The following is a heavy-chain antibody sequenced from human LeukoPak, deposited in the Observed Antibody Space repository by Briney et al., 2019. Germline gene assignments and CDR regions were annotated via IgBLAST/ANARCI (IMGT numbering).Heavy chain of an antibody. J-gene: IGHJ4*02. CDR2: ISPKSGGT. CDR1: GYTFTDYY. V-gene: IGHV1-2*02. CDR3: ARFSSGGNYSFDY. Sequence: GASVKVSCTASGYTFTDYYMHWVREAPGQGLEWMGWISPKSGGTYFAQKFQGRVTMTRDTSISTVYMELSRLIPDDTAVYYCARFSSGGNYSFDYWGQGTLVTVSS. D-gene: IGHD6-19*01.